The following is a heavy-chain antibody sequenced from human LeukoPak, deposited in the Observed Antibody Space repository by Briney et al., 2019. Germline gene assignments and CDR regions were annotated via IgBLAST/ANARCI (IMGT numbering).Heavy chain of an antibody. V-gene: IGHV4-34*01. J-gene: IGHJ2*01. CDR2: INHSGST. CDR1: GGSFSGYY. Sequence: PSETLSLTCAVYGGSFSGYYWSWIRQPPGKGLEWIGEINHSGSTNYNPSLKSRVTISVDTSKNQFSLKLSSVTAADTAVYYCASGPQYWYFDLWGRGTLVTVSS. CDR3: ASGPQYWYFDL.